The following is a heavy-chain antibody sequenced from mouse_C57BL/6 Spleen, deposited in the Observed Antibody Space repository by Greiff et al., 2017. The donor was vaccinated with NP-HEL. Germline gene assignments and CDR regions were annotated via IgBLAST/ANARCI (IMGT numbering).Heavy chain of an antibody. D-gene: IGHD2-4*01. CDR2: ISSGSSTI. J-gene: IGHJ4*01. CDR1: GFTFSDYG. V-gene: IGHV5-17*01. Sequence: EVKLVESGGGLVKPGGSLKLSCAASGFTFSDYGMHWVRQAPEKGLEWVAYISSGSSTIYYADTVKGRFTISRDNAKNTLFLQMTSLRSEDTAMYYCARGPIYYDYHYYAMDYWGQGTSVTVSS. CDR3: ARGPIYYDYHYYAMDY.